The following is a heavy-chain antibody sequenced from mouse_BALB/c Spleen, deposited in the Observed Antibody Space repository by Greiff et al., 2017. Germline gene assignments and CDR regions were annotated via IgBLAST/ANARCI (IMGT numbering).Heavy chain of an antibody. CDR3: ARSGSSPYWYFDV. Sequence: DVKLVESGGGLVKPGGSLKLSCAASGFTFSSYAMSWVRQTPEKRLEWVATISSGGSYTYYPDSVKGRFTISRDNAKNTLYLQMSSLRSEDTAMYYCARSGSSPYWYFDVWGAGTTVTVSS. CDR2: ISSGGSYT. D-gene: IGHD1-1*01. CDR1: GFTFSSYA. J-gene: IGHJ1*01. V-gene: IGHV5-9-3*01.